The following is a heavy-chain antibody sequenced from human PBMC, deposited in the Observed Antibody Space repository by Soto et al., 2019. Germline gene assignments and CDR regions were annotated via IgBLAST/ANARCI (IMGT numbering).Heavy chain of an antibody. D-gene: IGHD6-13*01. J-gene: IGHJ4*02. Sequence: ASVKVSCKASGYTFTSYDINWVRQATGQGLEWMGWMNPNSGNTGYAQKLQGRVTMTTDTSTSTAYMELRSLRSDDTAVYYCARGGIAAANFDYWGQGTLVTVSS. V-gene: IGHV1-8*01. CDR2: MNPNSGNT. CDR1: GYTFTSYD. CDR3: ARGGIAAANFDY.